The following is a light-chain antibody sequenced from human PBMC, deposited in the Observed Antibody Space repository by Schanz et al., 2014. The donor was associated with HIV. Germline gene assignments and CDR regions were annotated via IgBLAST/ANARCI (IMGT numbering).Light chain of an antibody. J-gene: IGLJ3*02. Sequence: QSALTQPASVSGSPGQSITISCTGTSSDVGSYNLVSWYQQHPGKAPKLMIYEVSKRPSGVSNRFSGSKSDNTASLTISGLQPEDEADYYCSSYTSSSTLVFGGGTKLTVL. V-gene: IGLV2-14*02. CDR2: EVS. CDR1: SSDVGSYNL. CDR3: SSYTSSSTLV.